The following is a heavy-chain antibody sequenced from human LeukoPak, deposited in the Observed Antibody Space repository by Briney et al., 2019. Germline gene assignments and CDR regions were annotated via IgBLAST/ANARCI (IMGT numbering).Heavy chain of an antibody. Sequence: SETLSLTCTVSGGSISSYYWSWIRQPPGKGLEWIGYVYYSGSTNYNPSLKSRVTISVDTSKNQFSLKLSSVTAADTAVYYCAREGLNMVRGVIPKEAWGWFDPWGQGTLVTVSS. CDR1: GGSISSYY. D-gene: IGHD3-10*01. J-gene: IGHJ5*02. CDR2: VYYSGST. V-gene: IGHV4-59*12. CDR3: AREGLNMVRGVIPKEAWGWFDP.